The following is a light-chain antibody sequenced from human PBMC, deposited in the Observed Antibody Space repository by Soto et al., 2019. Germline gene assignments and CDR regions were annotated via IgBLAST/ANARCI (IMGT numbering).Light chain of an antibody. Sequence: SGLTRPASVSGSPGQSITISCTGTSSDVGGYNYVSWYQQHPGKAPKLMIYEVSNRPSGVSNRFSGSKSGNTASLTISGLQAEDEADYYCSSYTSSTPYIYGTALNVTVL. J-gene: IGLJ1*01. CDR2: EVS. V-gene: IGLV2-14*01. CDR3: SSYTSSTPYI. CDR1: SSDVGGYNY.